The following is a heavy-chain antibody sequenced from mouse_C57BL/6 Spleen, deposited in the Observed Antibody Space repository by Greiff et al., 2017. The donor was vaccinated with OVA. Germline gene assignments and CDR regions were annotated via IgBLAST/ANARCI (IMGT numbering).Heavy chain of an antibody. Sequence: EVQVVESGGGLVQPKGSLKLSCAASGFTFNTYAMHWVRQAPGKGLEWVARIRSKSSNYATYYADSVKDRFTISRDDSQSMLYLQTNNLKTEDTAMYYCVRDRLYYGSSYWYFDVWGTGTTVTVSS. V-gene: IGHV10-3*01. D-gene: IGHD1-1*01. CDR2: IRSKSSNYAT. CDR1: GFTFNTYA. CDR3: VRDRLYYGSSYWYFDV. J-gene: IGHJ1*03.